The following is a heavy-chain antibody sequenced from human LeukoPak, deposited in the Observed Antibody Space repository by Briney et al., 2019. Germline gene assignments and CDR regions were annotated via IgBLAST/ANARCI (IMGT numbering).Heavy chain of an antibody. CDR3: ARDLKLWGILGHFDP. CDR2: IYYKGTT. CDR1: GAPITSYF. Sequence: SETLSLTCSVSGAPITSYFWSWVRLSPERGLEWIGHIYYKGTTDYNPSLKSRVSMSIDKSKSQVSLSLTSVTAADTAIYFCARDLKLWGILGHFDPWGPGTQVIVSS. J-gene: IGHJ5*02. D-gene: IGHD3-16*01. V-gene: IGHV4-59*01.